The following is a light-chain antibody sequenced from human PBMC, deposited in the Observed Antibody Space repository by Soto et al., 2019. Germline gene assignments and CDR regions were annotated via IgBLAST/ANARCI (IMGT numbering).Light chain of an antibody. CDR3: TSYGGTDIWV. J-gene: IGLJ3*02. V-gene: IGLV2-8*01. CDR2: EVT. CDR1: SSDVGAYKY. Sequence: QSALTQPPSASGSPGQSVTISCTGTSSDVGAYKYVSWYQQYPGKAPKLMIYEVTKRPSGVPDRFSGSKSGHTASLTVSGLEGEDEDDYYCTSYGGTDIWVFGGGTKVTVL.